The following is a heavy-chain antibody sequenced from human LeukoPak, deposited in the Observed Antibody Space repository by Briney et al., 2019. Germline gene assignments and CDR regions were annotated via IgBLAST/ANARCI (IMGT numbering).Heavy chain of an antibody. CDR3: TAAGTGYYGMDV. Sequence: ASVKVSCKVSGYTLTQLPMHWVRQAPGKGLEWMGGFDPEDGETIYAQKFQGRVTMTEDTSTDTAYMELSSLRSEDTAVYYCTAAGTGYYGMDVWGKGTTVTVSS. V-gene: IGHV1-24*01. CDR2: FDPEDGET. CDR1: GYTLTQLP. D-gene: IGHD6-13*01. J-gene: IGHJ6*04.